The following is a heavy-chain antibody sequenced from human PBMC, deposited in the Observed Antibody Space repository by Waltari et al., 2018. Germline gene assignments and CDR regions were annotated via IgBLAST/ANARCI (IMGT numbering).Heavy chain of an antibody. D-gene: IGHD1-1*01. CDR3: VRNDGSVYGKFDC. CDR2: ISPDGTKT. Sequence: EVQLVESGGDLVQPGGSLRLSWSTSGLTFRSDWMHCVSQPSGKGLVWVSHISPDGTKTYYADSVKGRFSISRDNAKNTLYLQMNTLKVEDTATYYCVRNDGSVYGKFDCWGQGTPVTVSS. CDR1: GLTFRSDW. J-gene: IGHJ4*02. V-gene: IGHV3-74*01.